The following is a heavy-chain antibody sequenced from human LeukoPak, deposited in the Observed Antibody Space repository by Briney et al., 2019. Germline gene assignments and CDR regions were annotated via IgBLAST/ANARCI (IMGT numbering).Heavy chain of an antibody. D-gene: IGHD4-23*01. J-gene: IGHJ4*02. CDR2: IASDGSST. Sequence: PGGSLRLSCAASGFTFSSYAMHWIRQAPGKGLVWVSRIASDGSSTTYADSVKGRFSISRDNAKNTLYLQMNSLRVEDTAVYYCARGRPHGNDYWGQGTLVTVPS. V-gene: IGHV3-74*01. CDR3: ARGRPHGNDY. CDR1: GFTFSSYA.